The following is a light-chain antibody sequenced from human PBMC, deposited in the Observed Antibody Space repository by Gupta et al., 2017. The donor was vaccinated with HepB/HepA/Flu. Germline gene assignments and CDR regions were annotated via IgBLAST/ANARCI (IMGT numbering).Light chain of an antibody. Sequence: QSVLTQPPSASGTPGQRVTISCSGSSSNIGSNTVNWYRQLPGTAPKLLIYNNNQRPSGVPDRFAGSKSGTSASPAISGLQAEDEADDYCAPQDDSPGSGVFGGGTKLTVL. CDR3: APQDDSPGSGV. V-gene: IGLV1-44*01. J-gene: IGLJ2*01. CDR2: NNN. CDR1: SSNIGSNT.